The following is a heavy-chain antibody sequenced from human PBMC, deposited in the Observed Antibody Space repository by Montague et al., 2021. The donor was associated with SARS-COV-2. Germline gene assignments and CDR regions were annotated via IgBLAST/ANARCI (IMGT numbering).Heavy chain of an antibody. V-gene: IGHV4-4*02. D-gene: IGHD6-19*01. J-gene: IGHJ4*02. CDR3: ARDLFSPYSSGWYADY. Sequence: SETLSLTCAVSGGSISSSNWWSWVRQPPGKGLEWIGEIYHSGSTNYNPSLKSRVTILVDKSKNQFSLKLSSVTAADTAVYYCARDLFSPYSSGWYADYWGQGTLVTVSS. CDR2: IYHSGST. CDR1: GGSISSSNW.